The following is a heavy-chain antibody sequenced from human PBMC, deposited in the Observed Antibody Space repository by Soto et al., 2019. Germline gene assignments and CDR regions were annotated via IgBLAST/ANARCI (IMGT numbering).Heavy chain of an antibody. V-gene: IGHV3-33*01. J-gene: IGHJ4*02. Sequence: QVQLVESGGGVVQPGRSLRLSCAASGFTFSSYGMHWVRQAPGKGLEWVAVIWYDGSNKYYADSVKGRFTISRDNSKNTLYLQLNSLRAEDTAVYYCERGFLTSEGGYYSDYWGQGTLVTVSS. CDR1: GFTFSSYG. D-gene: IGHD3-22*01. CDR2: IWYDGSNK. CDR3: ERGFLTSEGGYYSDY.